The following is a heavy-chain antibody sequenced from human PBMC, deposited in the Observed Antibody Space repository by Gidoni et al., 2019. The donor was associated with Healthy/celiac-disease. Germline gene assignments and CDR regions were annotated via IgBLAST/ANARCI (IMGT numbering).Heavy chain of an antibody. CDR1: GGTISSYY. V-gene: IGHV4-59*01. CDR3: ARVVVTALGYYFDY. J-gene: IGHJ4*02. D-gene: IGHD2-21*02. Sequence: QVQLPESGPGLWKPSETLSLTCTVSGGTISSYYWSWIRQPPGKGLEWIGYIYYSWSTNYNPSLKSRVTISVDTSKNQFSLKLSSVTAADTAVYYCARVVVTALGYYFDYWGQGTLVTVSS. CDR2: IYYSWST.